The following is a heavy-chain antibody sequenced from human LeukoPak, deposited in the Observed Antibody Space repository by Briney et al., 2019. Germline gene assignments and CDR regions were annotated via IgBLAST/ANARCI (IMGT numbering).Heavy chain of an antibody. V-gene: IGHV3-30*04. Sequence: GGSLRLSCAASGFTFSSYAMHWVRQAPGKGLEWVAVISYDGSNKYYADSVKGRFTISRDNSKNTLYLQMNRLRAEDTAVYYCARVLRYFDLPLDWGQGTLVTVSS. CDR3: ARVLRYFDLPLD. D-gene: IGHD3-9*01. CDR1: GFTFSSYA. CDR2: ISYDGSNK. J-gene: IGHJ4*02.